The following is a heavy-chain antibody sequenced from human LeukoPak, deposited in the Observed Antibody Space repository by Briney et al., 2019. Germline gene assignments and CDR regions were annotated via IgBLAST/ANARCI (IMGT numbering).Heavy chain of an antibody. CDR2: ICYSGST. CDR1: GGSISSYY. D-gene: IGHD1-20*01. Sequence: PSETLSLTCTVSGGSISSYYWSWIRQPPGKGLEWIGYICYSGSTNYNPSLKSRVTISVDTSKNQFSLKLSSVTAADTAVYYCARVGVTGELYPDYYYYMDVWGKGTTVTVSS. V-gene: IGHV4-59*01. J-gene: IGHJ6*03. CDR3: ARVGVTGELYPDYYYYMDV.